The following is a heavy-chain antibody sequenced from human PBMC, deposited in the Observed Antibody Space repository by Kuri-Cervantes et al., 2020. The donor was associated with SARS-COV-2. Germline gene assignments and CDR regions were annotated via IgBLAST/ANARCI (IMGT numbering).Heavy chain of an antibody. CDR1: GYTLTELS. V-gene: IGHV1-24*01. D-gene: IGHD2-21*01. CDR2: FDPEDGET. CDR3: ARGSQLLSATDAFDI. J-gene: IGHJ3*02. Sequence: ASVKVSCKVSGYTLTELSMHWVRQAPGKGLEWMGGFDPEDGETIYAQKFQGRVTMIEDTSTDTAYMELSRLRSDDTAVYYCARGSQLLSATDAFDIWGQGTMVTVSS.